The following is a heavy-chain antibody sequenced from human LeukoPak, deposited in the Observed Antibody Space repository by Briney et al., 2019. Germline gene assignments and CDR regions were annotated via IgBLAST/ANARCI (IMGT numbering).Heavy chain of an antibody. CDR3: AHRTGYSSSWLFDY. V-gene: IGHV2-5*02. J-gene: IGHJ4*02. CDR1: GFLLSTSGAG. CDR2: IYWDDDR. Sequence: SGPTLVNPTQTLTLTCTFSGFLLSTSGAGVGGIRQPPGKALEWLALIYWDDDRRYSPSQKSRLTVTKDTSKNQVVLTMTNMDPVDTATYYCAHRTGYSSSWLFDYWGQGTLVTVSS. D-gene: IGHD6-13*01.